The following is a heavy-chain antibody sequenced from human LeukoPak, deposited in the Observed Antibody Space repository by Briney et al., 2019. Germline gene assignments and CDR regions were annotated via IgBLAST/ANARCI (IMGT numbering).Heavy chain of an antibody. D-gene: IGHD2-15*01. J-gene: IGHJ4*03. CDR1: GFTFSSYS. CDR2: ISSSSSTI. V-gene: IGHV3-48*01. CDR3: ATSLGGSCYSGCFDN. Sequence: PGGSLRLSCAASGFTFSSYSMNWVRQAPGKGLEWVSYISSSSSTIYYADSVKGRFTISRDNAKNSLYLQRNSLRAEDRAVYYCATSLGGSCYSGCFDNWGEGALGTV.